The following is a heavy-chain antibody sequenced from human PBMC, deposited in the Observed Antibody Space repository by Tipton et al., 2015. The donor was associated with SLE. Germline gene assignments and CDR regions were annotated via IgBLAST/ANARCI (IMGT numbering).Heavy chain of an antibody. CDR1: GGSITSSSDY. CDR2: SYYSGMTYHHTGST. CDR3: ARRSSWPDFDY. J-gene: IGHJ4*02. D-gene: IGHD6-13*01. V-gene: IGHV4-39*07. Sequence: TLSLTCTVSGGSITSSSDYPGWLRQPPGEGLEWIGSSYYSGMTYHHTGSTSYNPSLKSRVTLSVDTSKTQFSLKLSSVTAADTAMYYCARRSSWPDFDYWGQGTLVTVSS.